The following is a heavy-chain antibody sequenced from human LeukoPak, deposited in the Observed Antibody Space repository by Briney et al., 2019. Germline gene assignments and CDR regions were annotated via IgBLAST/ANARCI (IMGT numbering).Heavy chain of an antibody. Sequence: SVKVSCKASGGTFSSYAISWVRQAPGQGLEWMGGIIPIFGTANYAQKFQGRVTITTDESTSTAYMELSSLRSGDAAVYYCARSPTQRYYYYYMDVWGKGTTVTVSS. V-gene: IGHV1-69*05. CDR2: IIPIFGTA. J-gene: IGHJ6*03. CDR1: GGTFSSYA. D-gene: IGHD4-11*01. CDR3: ARSPTQRYYYYYMDV.